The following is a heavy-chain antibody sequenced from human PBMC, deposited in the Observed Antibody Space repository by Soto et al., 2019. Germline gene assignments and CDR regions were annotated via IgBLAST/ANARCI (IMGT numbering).Heavy chain of an antibody. D-gene: IGHD3-10*01. Sequence: GGSLRLSCAASGFTFSSYAMSWVRQAPGKGLEWVSAISGSGGSTYYADSVKGRFTISRDNSKNTLYLQMNSLRAEDTAVYYCAKTMALYYYYYMDVWGKGTTVTVSS. CDR2: ISGSGGST. J-gene: IGHJ6*03. CDR1: GFTFSSYA. V-gene: IGHV3-23*01. CDR3: AKTMALYYYYYMDV.